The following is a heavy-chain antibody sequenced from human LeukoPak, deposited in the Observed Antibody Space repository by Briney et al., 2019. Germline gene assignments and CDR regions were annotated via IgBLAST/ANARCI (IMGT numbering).Heavy chain of an antibody. D-gene: IGHD1-26*01. CDR1: GFTFSSYW. V-gene: IGHV3-21*01. CDR2: ISGSGGST. CDR3: ARDAVGANWFDP. Sequence: PGGSLRLSCAASGFTFSSYWMSWVRQAPGKGLEWVSVISGSGGSTYYADSVKGRFTISRDNAKNSLYLQMNSLRAEDTAVYYCARDAVGANWFDPWGQGTLVTVSS. J-gene: IGHJ5*02.